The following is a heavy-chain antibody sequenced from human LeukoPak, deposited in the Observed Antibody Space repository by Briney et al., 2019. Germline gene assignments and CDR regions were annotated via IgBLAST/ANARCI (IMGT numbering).Heavy chain of an antibody. J-gene: IGHJ3*02. CDR3: ARARTVGAARGGAFDI. CDR2: ISSSSSYI. V-gene: IGHV3-21*01. CDR1: GFTFSSYS. D-gene: IGHD1-26*01. Sequence: GGSLRLSCAASGFTFSSYSMNWVRQAPGKGLEWVSSISSSSSYIYYADSVKGRFTISRDNAKNSLDLQMNSLRAGDTAVYYCARARTVGAARGGAFDIWGQGTMVTVSS.